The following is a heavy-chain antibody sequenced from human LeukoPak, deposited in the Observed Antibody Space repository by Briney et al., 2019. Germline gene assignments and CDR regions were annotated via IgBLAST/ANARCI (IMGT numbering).Heavy chain of an antibody. J-gene: IGHJ4*02. CDR1: GVSITSSHHY. CDR3: ARVIRPTGYYSNPKSGAFDF. V-gene: IGHV4-39*01. Sequence: PSETLSLTCAVSGVSITSSHHYWGWIRQPPGTGLEWIGTIYSTGSTYYNPSLRTRLTISVDTSKNQFSLKLSSVTATDTAIYFCARVIRPTGYYSNPKSGAFDFWGQGTLVTVSS. D-gene: IGHD3-9*01. CDR2: IYSTGST.